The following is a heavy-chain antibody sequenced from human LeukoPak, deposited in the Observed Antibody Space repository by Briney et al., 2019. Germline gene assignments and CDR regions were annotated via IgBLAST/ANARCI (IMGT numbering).Heavy chain of an antibody. CDR1: GFTFSDYF. CDR2: ISSSGSTI. J-gene: IGHJ4*02. CDR3: ARQNWPRDCFDY. Sequence: GGSLRLSCAASGFTFSDYFMSWIRQAPGKGLEWVSYISSSGSTIYYADSVKGRFTISSDNAKNSLYLQMNSLRAEDTAVYYCARQNWPRDCFDYWGQGTLVTVSS. V-gene: IGHV3-11*01. D-gene: IGHD2/OR15-2a*01.